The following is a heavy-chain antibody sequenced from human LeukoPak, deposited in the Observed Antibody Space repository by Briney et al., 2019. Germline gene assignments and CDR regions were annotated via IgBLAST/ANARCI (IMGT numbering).Heavy chain of an antibody. D-gene: IGHD6-19*01. CDR3: AGIIAVAGFNY. Sequence: GGSLRLSRAASGFTFSNYEMNWVRQAPGKGLEWLSYISSSGSTIDYADSVKGRFTISRDNAKNSLYLQMNSLRAEDTAVYYCAGIIAVAGFNYWGQGVLATVSS. J-gene: IGHJ4*02. CDR1: GFTFSNYE. V-gene: IGHV3-48*03. CDR2: ISSSGSTI.